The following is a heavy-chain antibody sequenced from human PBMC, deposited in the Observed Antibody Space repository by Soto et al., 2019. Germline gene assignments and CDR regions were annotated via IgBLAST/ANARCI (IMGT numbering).Heavy chain of an antibody. CDR1: GFTFSSYS. Sequence: EVQLVESGGGLVKPGGSLRLSCAASGFTFSSYSMNWVRQAPGKGLEWVSSISSSSSYIYYADSVKGRFTISRDNAKISLYLQMNSLRAEDTAVYYCASLPEGTTVTPKYGMDVWGQGTTVTVSS. J-gene: IGHJ6*02. D-gene: IGHD4-17*01. V-gene: IGHV3-21*01. CDR3: ASLPEGTTVTPKYGMDV. CDR2: ISSSSSYI.